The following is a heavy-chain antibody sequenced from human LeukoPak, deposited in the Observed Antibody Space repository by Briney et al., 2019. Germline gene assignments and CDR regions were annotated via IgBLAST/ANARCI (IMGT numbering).Heavy chain of an antibody. CDR3: ARSSIVSVSNLCY. J-gene: IGHJ4*03. D-gene: IGHD2/OR15-2a*01. V-gene: IGHV3-64*01. Sequence: PGGSLRLSCAAYGFPFINYPIHWARQAPGKGLEYVSAISSNGGSTSYANSVKGRFTISRDNSKNTLYLQMGSLRAEDMAVYDCARSSIVSVSNLCYWGHGALVTVSS. CDR2: ISSNGGST. CDR1: GFPFINYP.